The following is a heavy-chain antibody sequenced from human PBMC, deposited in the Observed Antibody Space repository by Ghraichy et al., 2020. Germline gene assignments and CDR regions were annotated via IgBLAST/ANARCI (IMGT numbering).Heavy chain of an antibody. CDR2: IYSGGST. Sequence: GGSLRLSCAASGFTVSSNYMSWVRQAPGKGLEWVSVIYSGGSTYYADSVKGRFTISRDNSKNTLYLQMNSLRAEDTAVYYCARDVYYYDSSGRTYYYYGMDVWGQGTTVTVSS. J-gene: IGHJ6*02. D-gene: IGHD3-22*01. CDR3: ARDVYYYDSSGRTYYYYGMDV. CDR1: GFTVSSNY. V-gene: IGHV3-53*01.